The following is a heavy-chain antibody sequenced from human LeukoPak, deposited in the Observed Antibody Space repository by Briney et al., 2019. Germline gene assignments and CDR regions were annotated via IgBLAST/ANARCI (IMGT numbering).Heavy chain of an antibody. V-gene: IGHV3-53*05. CDR2: VYSGGST. CDR3: AKDRSYGSGSYWLDFDY. CDR1: GFTVSSNY. Sequence: GGSLRLSCAASGFTVSSNYMSWVRQAPGKGLEWVSVVYSGGSTYYADSVKGRFTISRDNSKNSLYLQMNSLRAEDTALYYCAKDRSYGSGSYWLDFDYWGQGTLVTVPS. J-gene: IGHJ4*02. D-gene: IGHD3-10*01.